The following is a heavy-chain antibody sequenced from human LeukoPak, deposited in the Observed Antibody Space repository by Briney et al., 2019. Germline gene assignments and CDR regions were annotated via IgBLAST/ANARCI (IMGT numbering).Heavy chain of an antibody. D-gene: IGHD2-21*02. Sequence: SETLSLTCTVSGYSISSSYYWGWIRQPPGKGLEWIGSIYYSGSTYYNPSLKSRVTISVDTSKNQFSLKLSSVTAADTAVYYCARLLVVVTATEELFDYWGQGTLVTVSS. CDR3: ARLLVVVTATEELFDY. J-gene: IGHJ4*02. CDR2: IYYSGST. V-gene: IGHV4-39*01. CDR1: GYSISSSYY.